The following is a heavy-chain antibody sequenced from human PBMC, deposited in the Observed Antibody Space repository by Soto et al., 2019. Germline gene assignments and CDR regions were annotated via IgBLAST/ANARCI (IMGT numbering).Heavy chain of an antibody. V-gene: IGHV4-34*01. D-gene: IGHD2-8*01. CDR2: INHSGST. CDR3: ARGRYWSRPPLGYCTNGVCYTREPPDY. Sequence: TSETLSLTCAVYGGSFSGYYWSWIRQPPGKGLEWIGEINHSGSTNYNPSLKSRVTISVDTSKNQFSLKLSSVTAADTAVYYCARGRYWSRPPLGYCTNGVCYTREPPDYWGQGTLVTVSS. J-gene: IGHJ4*02. CDR1: GGSFSGYY.